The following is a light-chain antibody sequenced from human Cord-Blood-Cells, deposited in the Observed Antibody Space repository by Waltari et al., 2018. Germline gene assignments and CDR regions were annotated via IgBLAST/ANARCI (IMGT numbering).Light chain of an antibody. CDR2: DVS. J-gene: IGLJ3*02. CDR1: SSDVGGYNY. Sequence: QSALTQPASVSGSPGQSITISCTGTSSDVGGYNYVSWYQHHPGKAPKLMIYDVSNRPSGVSNRFSGSKSGNTASLTISGLQAEYEADYYCSSYTSSSTWVFGGGTKLTVL. V-gene: IGLV2-14*03. CDR3: SSYTSSSTWV.